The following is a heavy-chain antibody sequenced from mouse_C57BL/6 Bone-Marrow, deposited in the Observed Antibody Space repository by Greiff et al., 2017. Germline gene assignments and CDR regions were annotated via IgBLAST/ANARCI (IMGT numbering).Heavy chain of an antibody. J-gene: IGHJ3*01. V-gene: IGHV1-50*01. CDR2: IDPSDSYT. D-gene: IGHD2-5*01. CDR3: AVSLAYYSNSWFAY. CDR1: GYTFTRYW. Sequence: QVQLQQPGAELVKPGASVKLSCKASGYTFTRYWMQWVKQRPGQGLEWIGEIDPSDSYTNYNQKFKGKATLTVDTSSSTAYMQLSSLTSEDSAVYYCAVSLAYYSNSWFAYWGQGTLVTVSA.